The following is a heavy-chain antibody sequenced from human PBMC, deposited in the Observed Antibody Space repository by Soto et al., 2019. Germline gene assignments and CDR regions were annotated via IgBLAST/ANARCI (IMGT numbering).Heavy chain of an antibody. V-gene: IGHV1-18*01. CDR1: XXXXXXXX. J-gene: IGHJ4*02. D-gene: IGHD1-1*01. CDR3: ARGRYGDY. CDR2: ISAHNGNT. Sequence: QVHLVQSGAEVKKPGASVKVSCKGSXXXXXXXXXTWVRQAPGQGLEWMGWISAHNGNTNYAQKXXXXVXXXRXXXXXXXYXELRSLRSXDTAVYYCARGRYGDYWGQGALVTVSS.